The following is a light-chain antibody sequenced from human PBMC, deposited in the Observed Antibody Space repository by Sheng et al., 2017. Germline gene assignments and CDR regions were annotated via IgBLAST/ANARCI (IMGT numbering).Light chain of an antibody. Sequence: AIRITQSPSSLSASTGDRVTITCRASQGISTYLAWYQQKPGKAPKLLIHDASSLQSGVPSRFSGSGSGTDFTLTISSLQSEDFATYYCQQYNSAPYTFGQGTKLEI. CDR1: QGISTY. CDR3: QQYNSAPYT. CDR2: DAS. V-gene: IGKV1-8*01. J-gene: IGKJ2*01.